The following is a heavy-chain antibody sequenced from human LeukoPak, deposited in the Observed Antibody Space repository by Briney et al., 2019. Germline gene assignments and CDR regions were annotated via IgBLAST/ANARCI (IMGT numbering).Heavy chain of an antibody. V-gene: IGHV3-21*01. J-gene: IGHJ6*02. CDR1: GFTFSSYN. Sequence: GGSLRLSCAASGFTFSSYNMNGVRQAPGKGLEWVSSITSSSSIYYADSVKGRFTISRDNAKSSLYLQMNSLRAEDTAVYYCVAGYCSGTSCSTFFGMDVWGQGTTVTVSS. D-gene: IGHD2-2*03. CDR3: VAGYCSGTSCSTFFGMDV. CDR2: ITSSSSI.